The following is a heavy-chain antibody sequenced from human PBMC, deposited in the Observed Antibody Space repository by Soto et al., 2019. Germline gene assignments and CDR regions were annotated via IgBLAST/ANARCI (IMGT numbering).Heavy chain of an antibody. CDR1: GGSISSYY. CDR3: ARSDCSSTSCREHAFDI. D-gene: IGHD2-2*01. V-gene: IGHV4-59*01. Sequence: QVQLQESGPGLVKPSETLSLTCTVSGGSISSYYWSWIRQPPGKGLEWIGYIYYSGSTNYNPSLKSRVTISVDTSKNQFSLKLSSVTAADTAVYYCARSDCSSTSCREHAFDIWGQGTMVTVSS. J-gene: IGHJ3*02. CDR2: IYYSGST.